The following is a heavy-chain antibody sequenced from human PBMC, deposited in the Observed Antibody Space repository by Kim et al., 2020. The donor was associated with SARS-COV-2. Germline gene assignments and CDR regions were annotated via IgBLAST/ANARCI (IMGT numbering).Heavy chain of an antibody. V-gene: IGHV4-39*01. CDR3: PGGVQNYGMDV. Sequence: SETLSLTCTVSGGSISRNNYYWGWIRQPPGKGLEWIGCVYYSGSTYYTSSLKSRVTISVDTSKNQLSLKLSSVTAADTAVYYCPGGVQNYGMDVWGQGTTVTVSS. CDR2: VYYSGST. J-gene: IGHJ6*02. D-gene: IGHD3-16*01. CDR1: GGSISRNNYY.